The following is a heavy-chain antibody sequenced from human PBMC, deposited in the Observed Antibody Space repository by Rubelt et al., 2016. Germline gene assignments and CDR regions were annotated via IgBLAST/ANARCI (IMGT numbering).Heavy chain of an antibody. CDR3: SRGYKQAIDY. V-gene: IGHV6-1*01. CDR2: TYYTSKWYN. CDR1: GDNVSNNRVA. J-gene: IGHJ4*02. Sequence: QVQLQQSGPGLVKPSQTLSLTCAISGDNVSNNRVAWNWIRQSPSRGLEWLGRTYYTSKWYNDYGQSVKSRATINPDMSKNQVSRQLNLVTPDDTAVYDWSRGYKQAIDYWCQGTLGTVSS. D-gene: IGHD5-24*01.